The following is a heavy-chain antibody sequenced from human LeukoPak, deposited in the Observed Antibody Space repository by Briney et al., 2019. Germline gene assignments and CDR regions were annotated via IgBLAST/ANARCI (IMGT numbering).Heavy chain of an antibody. V-gene: IGHV4-30-2*01. Sequence: PSQTLSLTCAVSGGSISSGSYSWSWIRQPPGKGLEWIGYIYHSGSTYYNPSLKSRVTISVDRSKNQFSLKLSSVTAADTAVYYCAGGSLLYSSSWQGGFDPWGQGTLVTVSS. J-gene: IGHJ5*02. CDR1: GGSISSGSYS. CDR2: IYHSGST. CDR3: AGGSLLYSSSWQGGFDP. D-gene: IGHD6-13*01.